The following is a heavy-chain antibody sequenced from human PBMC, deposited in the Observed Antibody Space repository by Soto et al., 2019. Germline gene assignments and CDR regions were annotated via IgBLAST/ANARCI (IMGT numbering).Heavy chain of an antibody. CDR3: GIVPAAMVGYYGMDV. CDR1: GYSFTSYW. D-gene: IGHD2-2*01. CDR2: IDPIDSYT. Sequence: PGESLKISCKGSGYSFTSYWISWVRQMPAKGLERMGRIDPIDSYTNYSPSVQGHVTISADKSISTAYLQWISLKASDTAMYYCGIVPAAMVGYYGMDVWGQGTMVTVSS. J-gene: IGHJ6*02. V-gene: IGHV5-10-1*01.